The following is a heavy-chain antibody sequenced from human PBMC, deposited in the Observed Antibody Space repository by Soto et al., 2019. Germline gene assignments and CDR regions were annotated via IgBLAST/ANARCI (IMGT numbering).Heavy chain of an antibody. CDR3: ARTSKSDC. J-gene: IGHJ4*02. D-gene: IGHD6-6*01. V-gene: IGHV4-34*01. CDR1: CGSFRGYY. CDR2: INHSGST. Sequence: QVQLQQWGAGLLKPSETLSLTCAVYCGSFRGYYWSWIRQPPGKGLEWIGEINHSGSTNYNPSLKSRVTMSVDTSKNQFSLMLSSVTAADTAVYYCARTSKSDCWGQGTLVTVSS.